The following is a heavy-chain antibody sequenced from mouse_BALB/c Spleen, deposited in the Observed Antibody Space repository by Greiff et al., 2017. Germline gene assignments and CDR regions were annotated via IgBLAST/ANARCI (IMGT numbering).Heavy chain of an antibody. CDR3: ARGPYGNYVYYYAMDY. V-gene: IGHV3-8*02. CDR1: GDSITSGY. CDR2: ISYSGST. Sequence: EVKLMESGPSLVKPSQTLSLTCSVTGDSITSGYWNWIRKFPGNKLEYMGYISYSGSTYYNPSLKSRISITRDTSKNQYYLQLNSVTTEDTATYYCARGPYGNYVYYYAMDYWGQGTSVTVSS. D-gene: IGHD2-1*01. J-gene: IGHJ4*01.